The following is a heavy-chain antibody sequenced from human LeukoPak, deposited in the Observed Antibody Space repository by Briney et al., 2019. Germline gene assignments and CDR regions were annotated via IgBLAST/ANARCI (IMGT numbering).Heavy chain of an antibody. CDR3: ARDQSTYYYDSSGYYPFDY. D-gene: IGHD3-22*01. J-gene: IGHJ4*02. CDR2: IIPILGIA. Sequence: ASVKVSCKASGGTSSSYAISWVRQAPGQGLEWMGRIIPILGIANYAQKFQGRVTITADKSTSTAYMELSSLRSEDTAVYYCARDQSTYYYDSSGYYPFDYWGQGTLVTVSS. CDR1: GGTSSSYA. V-gene: IGHV1-69*04.